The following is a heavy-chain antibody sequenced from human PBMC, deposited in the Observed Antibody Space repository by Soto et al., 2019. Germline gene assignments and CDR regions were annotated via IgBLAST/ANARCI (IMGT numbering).Heavy chain of an antibody. J-gene: IGHJ4*02. V-gene: IGHV4-31*03. CDR2: IYYSGST. CDR1: GGSISSGGSY. Sequence: QVQLQESGPGLVKPSQPLSLTCTVSGGSISSGGSYWTWIREHPGKGLEWIGYIYYSGSTYYNPSLKSRVTNSIDTSENQFSLKLSSVTAADTAVYYCARDGTSGWVDSWGQGILVTVSS. CDR3: ARDGTSGWVDS. D-gene: IGHD6-19*01.